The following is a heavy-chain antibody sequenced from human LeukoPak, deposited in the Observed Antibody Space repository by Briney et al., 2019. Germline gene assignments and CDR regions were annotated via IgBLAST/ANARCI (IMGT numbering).Heavy chain of an antibody. V-gene: IGHV1-69*01. Sequence: SVKVSCKASGGTFSSYAISWVRQAPGQGLEWMGGIIPIFGTANYAQKFQGRVTITADESTSTAYMELSSLRSEDTAVYYCARGYGYCSSTSCPENYYYYYGMDVWGQGTTVTVSS. CDR3: ARGYGYCSSTSCPENYYYYYGMDV. D-gene: IGHD2-2*03. J-gene: IGHJ6*02. CDR1: GGTFSSYA. CDR2: IIPIFGTA.